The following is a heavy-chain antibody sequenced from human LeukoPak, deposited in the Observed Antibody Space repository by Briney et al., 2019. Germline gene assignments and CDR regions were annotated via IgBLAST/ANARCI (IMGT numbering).Heavy chain of an antibody. CDR1: GFTFSNAW. CDR2: IKSKTDGGTT. J-gene: IGHJ4*02. V-gene: IGHV3-15*07. D-gene: IGHD2-2*01. CDR3: TTDLRYCSSTSCYELGYFDY. Sequence: PGGSLRLSCVASGFTFSNAWMNWVRQAPGKGPEWVGRIKSKTDGGTTDYAAPVKGRFTISRDDSKNTVYLQMNSLKTEDTAVYYCTTDLRYCSSTSCYELGYFDYWGQGTLVTVSS.